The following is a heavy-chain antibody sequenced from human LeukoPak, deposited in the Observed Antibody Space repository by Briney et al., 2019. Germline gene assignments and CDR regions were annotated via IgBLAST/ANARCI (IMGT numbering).Heavy chain of an antibody. CDR2: TSGGTSTT. V-gene: IGHV3-48*02. J-gene: IGHJ4*02. D-gene: IGHD2-2*01. CDR3: ARYQYPQTDY. Sequence: PGRALRLCCAVSGFTFSTDSMNWVRQAAGKGLEWVSHTSGGTSTTYYADSVKGRFTISRDNAKDALYLQMNSLRDQDTAVYYCARYQYPQTDYWGQGILVTVSS. CDR1: GFTFSTDS.